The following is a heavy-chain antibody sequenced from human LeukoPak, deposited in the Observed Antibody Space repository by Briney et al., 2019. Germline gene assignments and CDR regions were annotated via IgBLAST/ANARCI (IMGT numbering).Heavy chain of an antibody. D-gene: IGHD4-11*01. J-gene: IGHJ4*02. CDR3: GRLGIHKPYSLDY. Sequence: SETLSLTCSVSGDSMSGSTYYWAWIRQPPGKGLEWVGSGYYRGTNYYNPSLKSRATITLDSRNQFSLRLTSVTAADTAVYYCGRLGIHKPYSLDYWGQGTLVTVSS. CDR2: GYYRGTN. V-gene: IGHV4-39*01. CDR1: GDSMSGSTYY.